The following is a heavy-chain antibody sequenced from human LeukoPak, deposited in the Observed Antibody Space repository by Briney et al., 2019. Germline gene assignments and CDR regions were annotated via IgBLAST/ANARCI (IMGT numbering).Heavy chain of an antibody. CDR2: ISAYNGDT. CDR3: ARDPSNTSGNYAYFDF. Sequence: GASVKVSCKASGYTFTRHGISWVRQAPEQGLEWMGWISAYNGDTRYARNFQGRVTITTDTSTTTSYMELRSLRSDDTAVYYCARDPSNTSGNYAYFDFWGQGTLVTVSS. J-gene: IGHJ4*02. CDR1: GYTFTRHG. V-gene: IGHV1-18*01. D-gene: IGHD3-22*01.